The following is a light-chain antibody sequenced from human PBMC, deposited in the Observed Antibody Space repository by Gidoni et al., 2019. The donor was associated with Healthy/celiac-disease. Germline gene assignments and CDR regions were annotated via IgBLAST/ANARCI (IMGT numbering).Light chain of an antibody. CDR1: SSDVGGYNY. CDR3: SSYTSSSTSCV. CDR2: DVS. V-gene: IGLV2-14*03. Sequence: QSALTQPAHASGSPGQSITISCTGTSSDVGGYNYVSCYQQHPGKAPKLLIYDVSNRPSGVSNRFSGSKSGNTASLTISGLHAEYEADYYCSSYTSSSTSCVFGVGTKLTVL. J-gene: IGLJ3*02.